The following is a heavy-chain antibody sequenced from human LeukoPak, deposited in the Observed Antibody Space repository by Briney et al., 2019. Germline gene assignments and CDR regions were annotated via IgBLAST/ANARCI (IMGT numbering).Heavy chain of an antibody. Sequence: GGSLRLSCAASGFTFSSYAMNWVRQAPGKGLEWVSAICSNDNNTYYANSVKGRFTISRDNSKNTLSLQLNSLRAEDTAVYYCAKGTSPSCYSAPNYWGQGTLVTVSS. V-gene: IGHV3-23*01. CDR1: GFTFSSYA. CDR2: ICSNDNNT. CDR3: AKGTSPSCYSAPNY. J-gene: IGHJ4*02. D-gene: IGHD2-15*01.